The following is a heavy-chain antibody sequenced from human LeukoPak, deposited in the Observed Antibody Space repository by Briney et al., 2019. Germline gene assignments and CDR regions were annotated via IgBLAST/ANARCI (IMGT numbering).Heavy chain of an antibody. CDR3: APLGSAYDAFDI. Sequence: GGSLRLSCAASGFTFSSYAMHWVRQAPGKGLEWVAVISYDGSNKYYADSVKGRFTISRDNSKNTLYLQMNSLRAEDTAVYYCAPLGSAYDAFDIWGQGTMVTVSS. D-gene: IGHD3-16*01. CDR1: GFTFSSYA. V-gene: IGHV3-30-3*01. CDR2: ISYDGSNK. J-gene: IGHJ3*02.